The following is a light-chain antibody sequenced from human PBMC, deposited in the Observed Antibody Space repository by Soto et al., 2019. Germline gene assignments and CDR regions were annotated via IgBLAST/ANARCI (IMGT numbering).Light chain of an antibody. CDR3: QQAHRFPLT. Sequence: DTHITHSPSSVSSSVGDRVTITCRASQGISTSLAWYQQKPGRAPKLLIYAVSSLPSGVPSRFSGSGSGTDFTLTISSLQPEDFATYFCQQAHRFPLTFGGGTKVDIK. J-gene: IGKJ4*01. V-gene: IGKV1-12*01. CDR1: QGISTS. CDR2: AVS.